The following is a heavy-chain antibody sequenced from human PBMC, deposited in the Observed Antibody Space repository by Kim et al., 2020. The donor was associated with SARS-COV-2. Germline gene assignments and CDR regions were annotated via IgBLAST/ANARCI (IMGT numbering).Heavy chain of an antibody. D-gene: IGHD5-12*01. CDR1: GFTFDDYA. CDR2: ISGDGGST. J-gene: IGHJ4*02. Sequence: GGSLRLSCAASGFTFDDYAMHWVRQAPGKGLEWVSLISGDGGSTYYPDSVKGRFTISRDNSKNSLYLQMNSLRTEDTALYYCAKDPGQRWLQTGYFDYWGQGTLVTVSS. CDR3: AKDPGQRWLQTGYFDY. V-gene: IGHV3-43*02.